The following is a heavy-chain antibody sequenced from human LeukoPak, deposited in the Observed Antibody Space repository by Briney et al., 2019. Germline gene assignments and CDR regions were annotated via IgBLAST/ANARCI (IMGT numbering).Heavy chain of an antibody. CDR1: GYTFTSYG. CDR3: ARALMTTVTTQGY. CDR2: INPNSGGT. Sequence: ASVKVSCKASGYTFTSYGISWVRQAPGQGLEWMGRINPNSGGTNYAQKFQGRVTMTRDTSISTAYMELSRLRSDDTAVYYCARALMTTVTTQGYWGQGTLVTVSS. D-gene: IGHD4-17*01. V-gene: IGHV1-2*06. J-gene: IGHJ4*02.